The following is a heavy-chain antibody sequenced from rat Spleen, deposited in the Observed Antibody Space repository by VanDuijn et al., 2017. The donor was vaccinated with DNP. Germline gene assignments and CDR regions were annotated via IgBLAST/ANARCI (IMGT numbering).Heavy chain of an antibody. CDR1: GFTFSDYN. CDR2: ISYDGSRT. V-gene: IGHV5-7*01. D-gene: IGHD5-1*01. J-gene: IGHJ2*01. CDR3: ARTGSYFDY. Sequence: EVQLVESGGGLVQPGRSLKLSCAASGFTFSDYNMAWVRQAPKKGLEWVATISYDGSRTYYRDSVKGRFTISRDNAKSTLYLQMDSLRSEDTATYYCARTGSYFDYWGQGVMVTVSS.